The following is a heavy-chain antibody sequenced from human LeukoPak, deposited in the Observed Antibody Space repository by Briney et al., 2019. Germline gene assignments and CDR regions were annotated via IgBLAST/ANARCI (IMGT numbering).Heavy chain of an antibody. D-gene: IGHD2-2*01. CDR1: GGSISSYY. V-gene: IGHV4-4*07. CDR2: IYTTGST. Sequence: SETLSLTCTVSGGSISSYYWIWIRQPAGKGLEWIGRIYTTGSTNYNPPLKSRVTMSVDTSKNQLSLRLSSVTAADTAVYYCARGRIGYCSSSSCYYNYPMDVWGQGTTVTVSS. CDR3: ARGRIGYCSSSSCYYNYPMDV. J-gene: IGHJ6*02.